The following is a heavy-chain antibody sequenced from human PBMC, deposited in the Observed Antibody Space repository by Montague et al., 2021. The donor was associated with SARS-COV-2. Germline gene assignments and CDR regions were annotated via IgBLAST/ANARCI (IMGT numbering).Heavy chain of an antibody. CDR3: VRHPHYDGLNGPPDF. J-gene: IGHJ4*02. CDR1: GVSVTDYY. V-gene: IGHV4-59*08. CDR2: VLYNKGT. Sequence: SETLSLTCTVSGVSVTDYYWSWTRQPPGKGLEWVGDVLYNKGTNFNPSLKSRVAISVDTSKNQFSLRLTSVTAADTAFYYSVRHPHYDGLNGPPDFWGQGTLVTVSS. D-gene: IGHD3-9*01.